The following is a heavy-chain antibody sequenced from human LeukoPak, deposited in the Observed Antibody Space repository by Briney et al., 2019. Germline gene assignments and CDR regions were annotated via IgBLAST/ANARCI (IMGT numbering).Heavy chain of an antibody. CDR3: ARGGGLDV. Sequence: GGSLRLSCAASGFNFNNYVMHWVRQAPGKGLEWVASINHNGNVNYYVDSVKGRFTISRDNAKNSLYLQMSNLRAEDTAVYFCARGGGLDVWGQGATVTVSS. V-gene: IGHV3-7*03. J-gene: IGHJ6*02. D-gene: IGHD3-16*01. CDR1: GFNFNNYV. CDR2: INHNGNVN.